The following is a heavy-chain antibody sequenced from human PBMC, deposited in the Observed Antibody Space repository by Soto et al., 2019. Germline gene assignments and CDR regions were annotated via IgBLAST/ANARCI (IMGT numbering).Heavy chain of an antibody. CDR3: ARVAAAGTTSFNWFDP. CDR2: IIPILGIA. D-gene: IGHD1-1*01. Sequence: ASVKVSCKASGGTFSSYTISWVRQAPGQGLEWMGRIIPILGIANYAQKFQGRVTITADESTSTAYMELSSLRSEDTAVYYCARVAAAGTTSFNWFDPWGQGTLVTVSS. V-gene: IGHV1-69*02. CDR1: GGTFSSYT. J-gene: IGHJ5*02.